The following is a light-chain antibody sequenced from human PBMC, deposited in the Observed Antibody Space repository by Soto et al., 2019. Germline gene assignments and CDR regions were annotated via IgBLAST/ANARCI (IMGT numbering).Light chain of an antibody. CDR1: SSDVGGYNY. CDR3: SSYTTSSTVV. V-gene: IGLV2-14*01. Sequence: QSALTQTASVSGSPGQSINISCTGTSSDVGGYNYVSWYQQHPGKAPKLMIYDVSNRPSGVSNRFSGSKSGNTASLTISGLQAEDEADYYCSSYTTSSTVVFGGGTKLTVL. CDR2: DVS. J-gene: IGLJ2*01.